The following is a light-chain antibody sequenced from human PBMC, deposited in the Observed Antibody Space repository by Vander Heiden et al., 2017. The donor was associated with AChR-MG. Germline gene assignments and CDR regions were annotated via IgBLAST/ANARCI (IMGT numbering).Light chain of an antibody. Sequence: DIRMTQSPSSLSASVGDRVTITCRASQSIGYYLNWYQQKPGKAPKLLIYAASSLQRGVPARFSGSGYGTEFTLTISSRQPEDFATYYCQQSDSTLTWTFGQGTKVEIK. CDR1: QSIGYY. CDR3: QQSDSTLTWT. J-gene: IGKJ1*01. CDR2: AAS. V-gene: IGKV1-39*01.